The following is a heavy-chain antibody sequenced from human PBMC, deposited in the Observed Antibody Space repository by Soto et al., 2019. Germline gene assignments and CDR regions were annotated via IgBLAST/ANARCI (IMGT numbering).Heavy chain of an antibody. V-gene: IGHV1-2*04. J-gene: IGHJ6*03. D-gene: IGHD3-3*01. CDR2: INPNSGGT. Sequence: GASVKVSCKASGYTFTGYYMHWVRQAPGQGLEWMGWINPNSGGTNYAQKFQGWVTMTRDTSISTAYMELSRLRSDDTAVYYCARGTAGDFWSGHYSSTYMDVWGKGTTVTVSS. CDR1: GYTFTGYY. CDR3: ARGTAGDFWSGHYSSTYMDV.